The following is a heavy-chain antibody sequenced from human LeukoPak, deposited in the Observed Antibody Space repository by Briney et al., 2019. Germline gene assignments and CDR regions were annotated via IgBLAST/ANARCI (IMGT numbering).Heavy chain of an antibody. CDR3: ARGLLYGDYVHGMDV. J-gene: IGHJ6*02. CDR2: IYHSGST. Sequence: PSETLSLTCTVSGGSISTYYWNWIRQPPGKGLEWIGYIYHSGSTNYNPSLQSRVTISVDTSKNQFSLNLNSVTAADTAVYYCARGLLYGDYVHGMDVWGQGTTVTVSS. CDR1: GGSISTYY. V-gene: IGHV4-59*01. D-gene: IGHD4-17*01.